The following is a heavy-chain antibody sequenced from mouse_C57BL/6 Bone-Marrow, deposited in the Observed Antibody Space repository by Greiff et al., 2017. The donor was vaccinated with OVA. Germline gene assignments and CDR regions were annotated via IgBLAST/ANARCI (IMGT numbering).Heavy chain of an antibody. J-gene: IGHJ2*01. Sequence: VQLKESGPGMVKPSQSLSLTCTVTGYSITSGYDWHWIRHFPGNKLEWMGYISYSGSTNYNPSLKSRISITHDTSKNHFFLKLNAVTTEDTATYYCARGDYFDYWGQGTTLPVSS. V-gene: IGHV3-1*01. CDR3: ARGDYFDY. CDR2: ISYSGST. CDR1: GYSITSGYD.